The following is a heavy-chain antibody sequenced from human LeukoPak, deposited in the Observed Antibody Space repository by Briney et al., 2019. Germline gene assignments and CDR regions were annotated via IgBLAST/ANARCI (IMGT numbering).Heavy chain of an antibody. J-gene: IGHJ6*02. CDR2: IYYSGST. V-gene: IGHV4-31*03. CDR3: ARVSVVYGMDV. Sequence: SETLSLTCTVSGGSISSGGYYWSWIRQHPGKGLEWIGYIYYSGSTYYNPSLKSRVTISVDTSKNQFSLKLSSVTAADTAVYYCARVSVVYGMDVWGRGTTVTVSS. CDR1: GGSISSGGYY.